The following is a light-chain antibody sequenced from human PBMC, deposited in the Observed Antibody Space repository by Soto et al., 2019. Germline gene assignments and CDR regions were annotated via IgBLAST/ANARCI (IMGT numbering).Light chain of an antibody. J-gene: IGKJ5*01. V-gene: IGKV1-9*01. CDR1: QGISNY. CDR3: QQFNDYPIT. CDR2: AAS. Sequence: DIQLTQSPSFLSASVGDRVTISCRASQGISNYLGWYQQKPGKAPKLVINAASTLQSGVPSRFSGSGSGTEFTLTISSLQPEDFATYYCQQFNDYPITFGQWTRLEIK.